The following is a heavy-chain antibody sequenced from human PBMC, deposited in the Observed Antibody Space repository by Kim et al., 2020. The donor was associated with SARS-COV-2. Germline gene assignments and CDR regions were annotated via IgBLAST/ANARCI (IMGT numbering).Heavy chain of an antibody. CDR3: ARGGYSNYKSFDY. J-gene: IGHJ4*02. Sequence: ADSVKGRFTNSRDNAKNSLYLQMNSLRAEDTAVYYCARGGYSNYKSFDYWGQGTLVTVSS. D-gene: IGHD4-4*01. V-gene: IGHV3-11*01.